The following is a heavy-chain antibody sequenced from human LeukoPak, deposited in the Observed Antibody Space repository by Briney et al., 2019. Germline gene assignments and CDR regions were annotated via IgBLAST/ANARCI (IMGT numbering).Heavy chain of an antibody. Sequence: PGGSLRLSCATSGFTFTNAWMSWVRQAPGKGLDWVGRIKSKTDGGTTDYAAPVTGKFTISRHDSKTTLYLQMNSLTTEDTALYYCSTIPTYVSGSYLNVGYWGQGTLVIVSS. CDR3: STIPTYVSGSYLNVGY. CDR2: IKSKTDGGTT. D-gene: IGHD3-10*01. J-gene: IGHJ4*02. V-gene: IGHV3-15*01. CDR1: GFTFTNAW.